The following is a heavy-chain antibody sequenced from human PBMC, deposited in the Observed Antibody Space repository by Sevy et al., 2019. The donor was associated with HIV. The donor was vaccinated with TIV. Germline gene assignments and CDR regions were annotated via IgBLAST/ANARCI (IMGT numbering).Heavy chain of an antibody. CDR1: EFTFSSYW. J-gene: IGHJ6*02. D-gene: IGHD6-13*01. CDR3: ARSNGYSSSWYYDYYYYGMDV. V-gene: IGHV3-7*03. CDR2: IKQDGSEK. Sequence: GGSLRLSCAASEFTFSSYWMSWVRQAPGKGLEWVANIKQDGSEKYYVDSVKGRFTISRDNAKNSLYLQMNSLRAEDTAVYYCARSNGYSSSWYYDYYYYGMDVWGQGTTVTVSS.